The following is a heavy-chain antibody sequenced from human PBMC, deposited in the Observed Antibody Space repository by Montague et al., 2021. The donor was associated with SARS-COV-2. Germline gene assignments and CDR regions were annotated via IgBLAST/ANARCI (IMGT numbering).Heavy chain of an antibody. J-gene: IGHJ4*02. V-gene: IGHV2-5*01. CDR3: AHLIRYYDIFTGIPFDY. CDR2: XXSXXXK. CDR1: GFSLSTPNVG. D-gene: IGHD3-9*01. Sequence: PALVKPTQTLTLTCTFSGFSLSTPNVGVGWIRQPPGKALEWVAXXXSXXXKRXSPSLRNRLTITKDTAKTPVVLSLTYVDPVDTDTYYCAHLIRYYDIFTGIPFDYWGQGSQVTVSS.